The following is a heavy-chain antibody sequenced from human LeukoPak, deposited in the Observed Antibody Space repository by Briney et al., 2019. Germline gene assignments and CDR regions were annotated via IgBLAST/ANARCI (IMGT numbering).Heavy chain of an antibody. D-gene: IGHD6-13*01. Sequence: PSETLSLTCTVSGGSISSYYWSWIRQPPGKGLEWIGYIYYSGSTNYNPSLKSRVTISVDTSKNQFSLKLSSVTAADTAVYYCAREAYSSSWPYYYYYMDVWGKGTTVTVSS. V-gene: IGHV4-59*01. J-gene: IGHJ6*03. CDR3: AREAYSSSWPYYYYYMDV. CDR1: GGSISSYY. CDR2: IYYSGST.